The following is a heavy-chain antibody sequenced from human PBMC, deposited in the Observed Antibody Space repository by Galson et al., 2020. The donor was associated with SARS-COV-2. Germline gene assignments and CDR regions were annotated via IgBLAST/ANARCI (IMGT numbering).Heavy chain of an antibody. D-gene: IGHD3-3*01. CDR2: IYYSGST. CDR1: GGSIRSGCYY. V-gene: IGHV4-31*03. CDR3: ARASIFGVVIIHFDY. J-gene: IGHJ4*02. Sequence: SETLSLTCTVSGGSIRSGCYYWSWIRQHPGKGLEWIGYIYYSGSTYYNPSLKSRVTISVDTSKNQFSLKLSSVTAADTAVYYCARASIFGVVIIHFDYWGQGTLVTVSS.